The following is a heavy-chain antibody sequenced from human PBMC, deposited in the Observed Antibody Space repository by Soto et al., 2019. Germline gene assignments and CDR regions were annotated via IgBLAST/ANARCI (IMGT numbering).Heavy chain of an antibody. D-gene: IGHD6-6*01. J-gene: IGHJ4*02. CDR2: INHSGST. CDR1: GGSFSGYY. V-gene: IGHV4-34*01. Sequence: SETLSLTCAVYGGSFSGYYWSWIRQPPGKGLEWIGEINHSGSTNYNPSLKSRVTISVDTSKNQFSLKLSSVTAADTAVYYCARVLSSSSFQPYYFDYWGQGTLVTVSS. CDR3: ARVLSSSSFQPYYFDY.